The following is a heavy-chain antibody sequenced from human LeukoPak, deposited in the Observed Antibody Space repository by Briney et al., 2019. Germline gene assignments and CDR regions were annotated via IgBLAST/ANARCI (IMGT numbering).Heavy chain of an antibody. CDR1: GGSIYSTTFY. J-gene: IGHJ4*02. D-gene: IGHD1-26*01. V-gene: IGHV4-39*01. Sequence: SETLSLACTVSGGSIYSTTFYWGWIRQPPGKGLEWIGSMYYDGSTYHNPSLKSRVTISVDTSNNQFSLKLTSVTAADTAVYFCARRSDSGSDDGEDYFDYWGQGTLVTVSS. CDR2: MYYDGST. CDR3: ARRSDSGSDDGEDYFDY.